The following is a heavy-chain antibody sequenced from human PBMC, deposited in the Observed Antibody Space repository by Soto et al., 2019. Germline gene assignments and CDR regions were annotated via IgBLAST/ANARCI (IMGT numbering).Heavy chain of an antibody. D-gene: IGHD3-22*01. CDR2: INAGNGNT. J-gene: IGHJ4*02. CDR1: GYTFTSYA. CDR3: ARVNPYYYDSSGYEPFDY. V-gene: IGHV1-3*01. Sequence: QVQLVQSGAEVKKPGASVKVSCKASGYTFTSYAMHWVRQAPGQRLEWMGWINAGNGNTKYSQKFQGRVTITRDTSASTAYMELSSLRSEDTAVYYCARVNPYYYDSSGYEPFDYWGQGTLVTVSS.